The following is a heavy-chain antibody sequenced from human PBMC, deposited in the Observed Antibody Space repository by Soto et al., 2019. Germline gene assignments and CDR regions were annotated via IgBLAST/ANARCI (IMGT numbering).Heavy chain of an antibody. J-gene: IGHJ5*02. CDR2: VYSSGST. CDR3: GREGYTYPRIDP. Sequence: QVQLQESGPGLVKPSQTLSLTCTVSGDSINRGAYYLSWIRQHPGKGLEWFGYVYSSGSTFYTPSLTGRLTISIDASKNQFSLMLNSVTAADTAVYYCGREGYTYPRIDPWGQGILVTVSS. CDR1: GDSINRGAYY. V-gene: IGHV4-31*03. D-gene: IGHD5-18*01.